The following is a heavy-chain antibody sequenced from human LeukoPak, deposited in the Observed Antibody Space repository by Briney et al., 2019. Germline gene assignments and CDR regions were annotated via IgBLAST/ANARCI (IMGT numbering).Heavy chain of an antibody. V-gene: IGHV4-61*01. D-gene: IGHD6-13*01. J-gene: IGHJ2*01. Sequence: PSETLSLTCTVSGYSISSGYYWGWIRQPPGKGLEWIGYIFYSGGANYNPSLKSRVTISVDTSKNQFSLKLTSVTAADTAVYYCARVYYSNSYDYWYFDLWGRGTLVTVSS. CDR1: GYSISSGYY. CDR2: IFYSGGA. CDR3: ARVYYSNSYDYWYFDL.